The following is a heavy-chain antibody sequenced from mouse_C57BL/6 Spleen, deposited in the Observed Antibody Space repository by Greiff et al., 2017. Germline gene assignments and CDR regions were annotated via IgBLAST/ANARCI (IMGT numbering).Heavy chain of an antibody. V-gene: IGHV1-69*01. Sequence: QVQLQQPGAELVMPGASVKLSCKASGYTFTSYWMHWVKQRPGQGLEWIGEIDPSDSYTNYNQKFKGKSTLTVDKSSRTAYMQLSSLTSEDSAVYYCARKIWYGSSFWYFDVWGTGTTVTVSS. CDR3: ARKIWYGSSFWYFDV. CDR1: GYTFTSYW. D-gene: IGHD1-1*01. J-gene: IGHJ1*03. CDR2: IDPSDSYT.